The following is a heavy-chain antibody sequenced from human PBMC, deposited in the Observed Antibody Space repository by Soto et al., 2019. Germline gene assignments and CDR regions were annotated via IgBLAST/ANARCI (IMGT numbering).Heavy chain of an antibody. CDR2: IYWDDDK. J-gene: IGHJ4*02. V-gene: IGHV2-5*02. D-gene: IGHD5-12*01. Sequence: QITLKESGPTLVKPTQTLTLTCTFSGFSLSTSGVGVGWIRQPPGKALEWLALIYWDDDKRYSPSLKSRRTITKDTSENQVVLTMPNMDPVDTATYYCAHVYGGYDNFDYWGQGTMVTVSS. CDR3: AHVYGGYDNFDY. CDR1: GFSLSTSGVG.